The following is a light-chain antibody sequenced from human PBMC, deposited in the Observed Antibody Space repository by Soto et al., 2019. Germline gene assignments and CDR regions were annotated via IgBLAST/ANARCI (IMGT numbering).Light chain of an antibody. Sequence: EIVLTQSPGTLSLSPGERATLSCRASQSVPSNYLAWYQQRPGQAPRLRIYGASTRAAGVPDRFSGSGSGTEFTLTINRREPEDFAVFYCHQYDRSAIFTFGPGTTVDIK. CDR3: HQYDRSAIFT. V-gene: IGKV3-20*01. CDR2: GAS. CDR1: QSVPSNY. J-gene: IGKJ3*01.